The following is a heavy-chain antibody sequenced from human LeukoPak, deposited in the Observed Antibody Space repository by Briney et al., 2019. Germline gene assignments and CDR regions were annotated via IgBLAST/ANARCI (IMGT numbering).Heavy chain of an antibody. CDR1: GYTFTGYY. V-gene: IGHV1-2*02. CDR3: ARDSGYGRYYYYMDV. D-gene: IGHD1-26*01. CDR2: INPNSGGT. Sequence: ASVKVSCKASGYTFTGYYMHWVRQAPGQGLEWMGWINPNSGGTNYAQKFQGRVTMTRDTSISTAYMELSRLRSDDTAVYYCARDSGYGRYYYYMDVWGKGTTVTVSS. J-gene: IGHJ6*03.